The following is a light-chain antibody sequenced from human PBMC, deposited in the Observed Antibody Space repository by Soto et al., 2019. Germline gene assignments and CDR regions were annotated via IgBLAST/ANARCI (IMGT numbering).Light chain of an antibody. CDR3: QHYGRSPIFT. CDR1: QSVSSSY. Sequence: EVVLTQSPGTLSLSPGERATLSCRTSQSVSSSYLAWYQQKPGQAPRLLIYGASSRATGIPDRFSGSGSGTDFTLTISRLEPEDFAVYYCQHYGRSPIFTFGPGTKVDIK. V-gene: IGKV3-20*01. CDR2: GAS. J-gene: IGKJ3*01.